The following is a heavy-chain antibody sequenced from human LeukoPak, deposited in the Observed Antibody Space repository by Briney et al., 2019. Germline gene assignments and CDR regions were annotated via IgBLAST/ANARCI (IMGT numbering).Heavy chain of an antibody. D-gene: IGHD3-22*01. J-gene: IGHJ4*02. CDR1: GFTFSSYS. V-gene: IGHV3-21*01. Sequence: GGSLRLSCAASGFTFSSYSMNWVRQAPGKGLEWVSSISSSSSYIYYADSVKGRFTISRDNAKNSLYLQMNSLRAEDTAVYYRARAPNPHYDSSGYYAYFDYWGQGTLVTVSS. CDR3: ARAPNPHYDSSGYYAYFDY. CDR2: ISSSSSYI.